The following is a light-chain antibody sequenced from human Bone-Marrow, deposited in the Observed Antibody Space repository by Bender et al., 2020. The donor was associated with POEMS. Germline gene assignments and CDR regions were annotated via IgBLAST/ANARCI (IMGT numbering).Light chain of an antibody. CDR2: GNT. J-gene: IGLJ3*02. V-gene: IGLV1-40*01. CDR3: QAYDGSLSGWV. Sequence: QSVLTQPPSVSGAPGQRVTISCTGSSFNIGAGYDVHWYQQLPGRAPKLLIYGNTNRPSGVPDRFSASKSGTSASLAITGLQGDDEADYYCQAYDGSLSGWVFGGGTKLTVL. CDR1: SFNIGAGYD.